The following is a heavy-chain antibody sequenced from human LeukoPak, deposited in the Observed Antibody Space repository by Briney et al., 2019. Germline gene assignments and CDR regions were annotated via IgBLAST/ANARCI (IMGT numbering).Heavy chain of an antibody. Sequence: PSETLSLTCTVSGGSISSSSYYWGWIRQPPGKGLEWIGSIYYSGSTYYNPSLKSRVTISVDTSKNQFSLKLSSVTAADTAVYYCARVTGWRVNWFDPWGQGTPVTVSS. J-gene: IGHJ5*02. V-gene: IGHV4-39*07. CDR3: ARVTGWRVNWFDP. CDR1: GGSISSSSYY. CDR2: IYYSGST. D-gene: IGHD3-3*01.